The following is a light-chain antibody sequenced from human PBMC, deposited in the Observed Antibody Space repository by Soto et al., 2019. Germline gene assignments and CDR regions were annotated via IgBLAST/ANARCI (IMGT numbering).Light chain of an antibody. CDR3: SSYTSSSTPYV. CDR1: SSDVGGYNY. J-gene: IGLJ1*01. Sequence: SVLTQPASVAGSPGQSISISCTGTSSDVGGYNYVSGYQQHPGKAPKLMIYEVSNRPSGVSNRFSASKSGNTASLTISGLQAEGDADYSCSSYTSSSTPYVFGTGTQVTVL. CDR2: EVS. V-gene: IGLV2-14*01.